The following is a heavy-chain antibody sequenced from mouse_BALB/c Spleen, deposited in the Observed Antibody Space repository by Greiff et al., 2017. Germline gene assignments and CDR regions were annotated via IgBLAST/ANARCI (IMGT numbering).Heavy chain of an antibody. CDR2: IDPANGNT. D-gene: IGHD1-2*01. CDR1: GYTFTSYW. V-gene: IGHV14-3*02. J-gene: IGHJ3*01. Sequence: EVKLQESGAELAKPGASVKMSCKASGYTFTSYWMHWVKQRPEQGLEWIGRIDPANGNTKYDPKFQGKATITADTSSNTAYLQLSSLTSEDTAVYYCARPLRLSSWFAYWGQGTLVTVSA. CDR3: ARPLRLSSWFAY.